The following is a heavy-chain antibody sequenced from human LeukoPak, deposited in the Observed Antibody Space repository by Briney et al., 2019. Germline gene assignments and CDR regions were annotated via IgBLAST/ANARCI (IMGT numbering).Heavy chain of an antibody. CDR2: IFPIDSEA. CDR1: GYSFSSDW. CDR3: TRGCSGGSCSRDAMDV. J-gene: IGHJ6*02. D-gene: IGHD2-15*01. Sequence: GESLKISCKASGYSFSSDWIAWVRQMPGKGLEWMGIIFPIDSEATYSPSFQGQVTISADKSISTAYLQWSSLKASDTAMYYCTRGCSGGSCSRDAMDVWGQGTMVTVSS. V-gene: IGHV5-51*01.